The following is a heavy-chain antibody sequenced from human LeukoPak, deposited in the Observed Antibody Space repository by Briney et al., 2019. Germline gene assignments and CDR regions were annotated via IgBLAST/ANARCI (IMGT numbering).Heavy chain of an antibody. J-gene: IGHJ4*02. CDR2: ISGSGGST. D-gene: IGHD3-10*01. CDR3: AKDFYGSPYYFDY. Sequence: PGGSLRLSCAASGFTFSSYAMSWVHQAPGKGLEWVSGISGSGGSTYYADSVKGRFTISRDNSKNTLYLQMNSLRAEDTALYYCAKDFYGSPYYFDYWGQGTLVTVSS. V-gene: IGHV3-23*01. CDR1: GFTFSSYA.